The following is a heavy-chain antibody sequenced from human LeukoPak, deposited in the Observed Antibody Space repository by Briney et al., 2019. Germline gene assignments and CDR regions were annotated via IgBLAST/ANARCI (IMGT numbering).Heavy chain of an antibody. CDR2: TYYRSKWYN. Sequence: SQTLSLTCAISGDSVSSNSAAGNWIRQSPSRGLERLGRTYYRSKWYNDYAVSVKSRITINPDTSKNQFSLQLNSVTPEDTAVYYCARGGTDYDFWSGSVFDYWGQGTLVTVSS. J-gene: IGHJ4*02. CDR3: ARGGTDYDFWSGSVFDY. V-gene: IGHV6-1*01. CDR1: GDSVSSNSAA. D-gene: IGHD3-3*01.